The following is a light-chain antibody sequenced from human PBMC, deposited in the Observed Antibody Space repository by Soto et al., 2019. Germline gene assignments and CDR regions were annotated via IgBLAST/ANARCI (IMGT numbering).Light chain of an antibody. Sequence: EIMLTQSPGTLSLSPGERATLSCRASQSVSSNYLAWYQQKPGQAPRLLIYGASIRATDIPDRFSGSGSGTDFTLTISRLEPEDFAVYYCQQYGSQGTFGQGTKVEIK. CDR3: QQYGSQGT. CDR1: QSVSSNY. V-gene: IGKV3-20*01. J-gene: IGKJ1*01. CDR2: GAS.